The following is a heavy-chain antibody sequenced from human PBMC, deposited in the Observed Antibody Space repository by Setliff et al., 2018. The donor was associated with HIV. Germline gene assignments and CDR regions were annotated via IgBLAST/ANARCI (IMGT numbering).Heavy chain of an antibody. Sequence: GGSLRLSCAATGFTFSSYVLHWVRQAPGKGLEWVAVMPTDGVKKHYADSLKGRFTISRDDSKNTLYLQMNSLRAEDTALYYCARGQFRLRPDSLDLWGQGTLVTVSS. CDR2: MPTDGVKK. D-gene: IGHD2-21*01. CDR3: ARGQFRLRPDSLDL. CDR1: GFTFSSYV. V-gene: IGHV3-33*08. J-gene: IGHJ3*01.